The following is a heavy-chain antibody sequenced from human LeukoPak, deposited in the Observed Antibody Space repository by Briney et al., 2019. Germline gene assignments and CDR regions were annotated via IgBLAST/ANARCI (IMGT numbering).Heavy chain of an antibody. CDR3: TRDSSSDTSSYYYMDV. Sequence: PGGSLRLSCAASGFTFSSYAMSWVRQAPGKGLEWVSAISGSGGSTYYADSVKGRLTISRDNSKNTLYLQMNSLRAEDTAVYYCTRDSSSDTSSYYYMDVWGKGTTVTVSS. CDR1: GFTFSSYA. J-gene: IGHJ6*03. D-gene: IGHD2-2*01. V-gene: IGHV3-23*01. CDR2: ISGSGGST.